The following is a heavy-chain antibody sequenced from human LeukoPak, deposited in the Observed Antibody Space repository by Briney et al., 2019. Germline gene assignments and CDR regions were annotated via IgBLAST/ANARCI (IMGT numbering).Heavy chain of an antibody. CDR1: GFSVGTNY. J-gene: IGHJ4*02. CDR2: IKSKTDGGTT. V-gene: IGHV3-15*07. Sequence: AGGSLRLSCAASGFSVGTNYMTWVRQAPGKGLEWVGRIKSKTDGGTTDYAAPVKGRLTISRDDSKNTLYLQMNSLKTEDTALYYCTTLPLGYCSGASCYSYFDYWGQGTLVTVSS. CDR3: TTLPLGYCSGASCYSYFDY. D-gene: IGHD2-2*02.